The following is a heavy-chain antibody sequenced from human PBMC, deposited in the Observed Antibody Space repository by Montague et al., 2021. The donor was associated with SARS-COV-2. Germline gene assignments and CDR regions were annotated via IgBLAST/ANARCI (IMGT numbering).Heavy chain of an antibody. CDR1: GGSISSSSYY. J-gene: IGHJ5*02. CDR2: IYYSGST. V-gene: IGHV4-39*01. Sequence: SETLSLTCTVSGGSISSSSYYWGWIRQPPGKGLEWIGSIYYSGSTYYNPSLQSRVTISVDTSKNQFCLKLSSVTVADTAVYYCARGVTMIVVVMRYNWFDPWGQGTLVTVSS. D-gene: IGHD3-22*01. CDR3: ARGVTMIVVVMRYNWFDP.